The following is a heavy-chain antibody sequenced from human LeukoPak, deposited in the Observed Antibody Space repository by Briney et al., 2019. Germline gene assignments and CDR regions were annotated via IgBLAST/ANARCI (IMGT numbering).Heavy chain of an antibody. V-gene: IGHV4-38-2*02. CDR1: GYSINNGYY. J-gene: IGHJ4*02. D-gene: IGHD4-23*01. Sequence: SSETLSLTCTVSGYSINNGYYWGWFRQPPGKGLEWIGSIYHVGTTSYNPSLKSRVTISVDTSKNHFSLKLNSVTAADTAVYYCARDARGGNSYYFDYWGQGTLVTASS. CDR3: ARDARGGNSYYFDY. CDR2: IYHVGTT.